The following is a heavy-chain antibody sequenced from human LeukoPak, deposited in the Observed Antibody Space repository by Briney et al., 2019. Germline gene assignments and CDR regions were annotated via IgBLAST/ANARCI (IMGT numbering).Heavy chain of an antibody. V-gene: IGHV4-4*07. CDR2: IYTSGST. CDR3: ASSDHYYGSGSYPY. Sequence: SETLSLTCTVSGGSISSYYWSWIRQPAGKGLEWIGRIYTSGSTNYNPSLKSRVTMSVDTSKNQFSLKLSSVTAADTAVYYCASSDHYYGSGSYPYWGQGTLVTVSS. D-gene: IGHD3-10*01. J-gene: IGHJ4*02. CDR1: GGSISSYY.